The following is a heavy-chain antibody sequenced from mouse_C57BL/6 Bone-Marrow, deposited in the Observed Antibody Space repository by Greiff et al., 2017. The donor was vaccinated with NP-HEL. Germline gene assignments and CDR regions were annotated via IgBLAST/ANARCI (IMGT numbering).Heavy chain of an antibody. CDR3: TRALYYYESDYFDY. Sequence: EVQLQESGTVLARPGASVKMSCKTSGYTFTSYWMHWVKQRPGQGLEWIGAIYPGNSDTSYNQKFKGKAKLTAVTSASTAYMELSSLTNEDSAVYYGTRALYYYESDYFDYWGQGTTLTVSS. CDR1: GYTFTSYW. J-gene: IGHJ2*01. CDR2: IYPGNSDT. D-gene: IGHD1-1*01. V-gene: IGHV1-5*01.